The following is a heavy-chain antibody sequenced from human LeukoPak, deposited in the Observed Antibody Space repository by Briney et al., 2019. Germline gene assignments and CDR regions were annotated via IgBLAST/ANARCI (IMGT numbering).Heavy chain of an antibody. J-gene: IGHJ6*02. CDR1: GYTFTSYG. Sequence: GASVKVSCKAPGYTFTSYGISWVRQAPGQGLEWMGWISAYNGNTNYAQKLQGRVTMTTDTSTSTAYMELRSLRSDDTAVYYCARDLGIAVAGRYYYYYGMDVWGQGTTVTVSS. CDR3: ARDLGIAVAGRYYYYYGMDV. D-gene: IGHD6-19*01. CDR2: ISAYNGNT. V-gene: IGHV1-18*01.